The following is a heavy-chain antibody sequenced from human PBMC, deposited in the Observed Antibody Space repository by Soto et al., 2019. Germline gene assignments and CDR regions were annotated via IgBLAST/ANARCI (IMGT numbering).Heavy chain of an antibody. Sequence: GCSLRLSCAASGFTFSSYSMNWVRQAPGKGLEWVSSISSSSSYIYYADSVKGRFTISRDNAKNSLYLQMNSLRAEDTAVYYCARDFLYCSGGSCYEGASWFDPWGQGT. V-gene: IGHV3-21*01. CDR3: ARDFLYCSGGSCYEGASWFDP. J-gene: IGHJ5*02. D-gene: IGHD2-15*01. CDR1: GFTFSSYS. CDR2: ISSSSSYI.